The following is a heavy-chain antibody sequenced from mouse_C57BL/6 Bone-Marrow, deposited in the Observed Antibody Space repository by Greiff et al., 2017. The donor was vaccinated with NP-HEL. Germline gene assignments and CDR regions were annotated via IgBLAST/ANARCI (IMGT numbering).Heavy chain of an antibody. CDR1: GFSLTSYG. CDR2: IWGGGST. V-gene: IGHV2-9*01. CDR3: AKHEKGNTPWFAY. Sequence: VLLVESGPGLVAPSQSLSITCTVSGFSLTSYGVDWVRQPPGKGLAWLGGIWGGGSTNYNSALMSRLSISKDNSKSQVFLKMNSLQTDDTAMYYCAKHEKGNTPWFAYWGQGTLVTVSA. J-gene: IGHJ3*01.